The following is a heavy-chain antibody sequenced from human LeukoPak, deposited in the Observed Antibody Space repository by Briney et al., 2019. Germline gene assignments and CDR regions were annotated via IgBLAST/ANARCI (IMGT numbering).Heavy chain of an antibody. CDR1: GGSFTSHA. V-gene: IGHV1-69*04. Sequence: SVKVSCKASGGSFTSHAISWVRQAPGQGLEWMGRVIPVLDIALYAQKFQGRVTITADKATTTAYMELTSLGSEDTAVYYCARIRTGTTYYYAMDVWGQGTAVTVSS. CDR3: ARIRTGTTYYYAMDV. D-gene: IGHD1-1*01. J-gene: IGHJ6*02. CDR2: VIPVLDIA.